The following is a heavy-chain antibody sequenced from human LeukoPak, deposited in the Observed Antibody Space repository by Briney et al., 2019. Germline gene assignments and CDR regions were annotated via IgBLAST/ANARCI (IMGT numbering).Heavy chain of an antibody. V-gene: IGHV3-15*01. D-gene: IGHD3-9*01. CDR2: IKRKTDGGTT. CDR3: TTLQGYDILTGYYTTRDY. CDR1: GFTFSNAW. J-gene: IGHJ4*02. Sequence: PGGSLRLSCAASGFTFSNAWMSWVRQAPGKGLEWVGRIKRKTDGGTTDYAAPVKGRFTISRDDSKNTLYLQMNSLKTEDTAVYYCTTLQGYDILTGYYTTRDYWGQGTLVTVSS.